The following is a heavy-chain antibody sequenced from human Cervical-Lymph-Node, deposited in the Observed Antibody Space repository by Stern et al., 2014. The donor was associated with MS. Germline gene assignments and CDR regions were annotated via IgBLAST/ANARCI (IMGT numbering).Heavy chain of an antibody. CDR2: ISYDGSNK. V-gene: IGHV3-30-3*01. Sequence: VQLEESGGGVVQPGRSLRLSCAASGFTFSDYSMHWVRQAPGKGLEWVAVISYDGSNKYYADSVKGRFTISRDSSKNTLYLQMSSLRTEDTAVYFCARDHWNDDGGFDYWGQGTLVSVSS. CDR1: GFTFSDYS. J-gene: IGHJ4*02. D-gene: IGHD1-1*01. CDR3: ARDHWNDDGGFDY.